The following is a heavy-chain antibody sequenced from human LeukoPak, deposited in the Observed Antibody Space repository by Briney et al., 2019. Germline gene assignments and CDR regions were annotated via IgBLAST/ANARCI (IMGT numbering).Heavy chain of an antibody. D-gene: IGHD5-12*01. CDR1: GGSVSSSSNY. CDR2: VHYDGSS. J-gene: IGHJ4*02. V-gene: IGHV4-39*07. CDR3: ATDKGYHYY. Sequence: PSETLSLTCTVSGGSVSSSSNYWGWIRQPPGKGLEWIGTVHYDGSSYYDTSLKRRVTISGDTSKNQVSLNLGSVAAADTAVYYCATDKGYHYYWGQGTLVTVSS.